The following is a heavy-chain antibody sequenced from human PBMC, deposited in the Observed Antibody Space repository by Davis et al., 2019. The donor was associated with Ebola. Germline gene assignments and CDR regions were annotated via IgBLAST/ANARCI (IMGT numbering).Heavy chain of an antibody. J-gene: IGHJ4*02. CDR1: GDSVSSGG. D-gene: IGHD3-9*01. Sequence: HSQTLSLTCAISGDSVSSGGWNWIRQSPSGGLEWLGRTYYTSKWYNDYAPSLRGRITINPDTSKNQFSLQLSSVTPEDTALYYCARGWLRAGFDYWGQGSLVTVSS. CDR3: ARGWLRAGFDY. V-gene: IGHV6-1*01. CDR2: TYYTSKWYN.